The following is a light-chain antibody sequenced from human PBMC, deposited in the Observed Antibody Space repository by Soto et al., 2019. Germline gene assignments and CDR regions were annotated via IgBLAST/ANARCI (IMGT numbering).Light chain of an antibody. CDR3: ISYTDRQSYL. Sequence: QSVLTQPASVSGSPGQSITISCSGTSSDIGSYDHVAWYQQFPGKSPKLIIYAVSDQPSGVSDRFSGSKSGISASLTISGLQTEDEADYYCISYTDRQSYLFGTGTKVTV. J-gene: IGLJ1*01. CDR2: AVS. CDR1: SSDIGSYDH. V-gene: IGLV2-14*03.